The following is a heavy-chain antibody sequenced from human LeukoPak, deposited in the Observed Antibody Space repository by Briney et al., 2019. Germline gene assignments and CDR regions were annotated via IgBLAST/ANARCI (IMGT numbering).Heavy chain of an antibody. J-gene: IGHJ6*02. CDR2: IIPILGIA. V-gene: IGHV1-69*04. CDR3: ARDPLMVFGVAPPPLHYGMDV. CDR1: GGTFSSYT. D-gene: IGHD3-3*01. Sequence: SVKVSCKASGGTFSSYTISWVRQAPGQGLEWMGRIIPILGIANYAQKFQGRVTITADKSTSTAYMELSSLRSEDTAVYYCARDPLMVFGVAPPPLHYGMDVWGQGTTVTVSS.